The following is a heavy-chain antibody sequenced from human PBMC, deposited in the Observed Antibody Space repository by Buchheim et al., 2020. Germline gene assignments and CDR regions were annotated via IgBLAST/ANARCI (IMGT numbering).Heavy chain of an antibody. CDR1: GGSLSSGNYY. V-gene: IGHV4-61*02. CDR2: IYTGGSI. CDR3: ARGNDYGDYWFDP. D-gene: IGHD4-17*01. Sequence: QVQLQESGPGLVKPSQTLSLTCTVSGGSLSSGNYYWTWIRPPAGKGLEWIGRIYTGGSIDYNPSLKSRVTISVDSSKNQFFLKLTSVTAADTAMYYCARGNDYGDYWFDPWGQGIL. J-gene: IGHJ5*02.